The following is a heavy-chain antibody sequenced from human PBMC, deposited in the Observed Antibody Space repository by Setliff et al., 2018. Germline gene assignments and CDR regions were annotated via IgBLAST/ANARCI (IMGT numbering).Heavy chain of an antibody. J-gene: IGHJ6*03. D-gene: IGHD3-22*01. Sequence: SVKVSCKASGGAFSNYGITWVRQAPGQGLEWMGGIIPIFGTTTYAQKFLGRVTITTDESSSTGYMELSRLRSDDTAVYYCARSPLPPPGPGYYYDNSYYYYMDVWGKGTTVTVSS. CDR3: ARSPLPPPGPGYYYDNSYYYYMDV. CDR2: IIPIFGTT. CDR1: GGAFSNYG. V-gene: IGHV1-69*05.